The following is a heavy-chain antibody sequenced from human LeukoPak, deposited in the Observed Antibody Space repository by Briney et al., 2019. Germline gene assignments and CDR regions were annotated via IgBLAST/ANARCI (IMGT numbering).Heavy chain of an antibody. J-gene: IGHJ5*02. CDR2: ISSSSSYI. V-gene: IGHV3-21*01. CDR1: GVSFSSYC. D-gene: IGHD3-10*01. CDR3: ARDQTASGRYYNSQGCFDP. Sequence: GGSLSLACAASGVSFSSYCMNWVRQAPGKWLEWVSLISSSSSYIYYADSVKGRFTISRDNAKNSLYLQMNSLRAEDTAVYYCARDQTASGRYYNSQGCFDPWGQETRDSVSS.